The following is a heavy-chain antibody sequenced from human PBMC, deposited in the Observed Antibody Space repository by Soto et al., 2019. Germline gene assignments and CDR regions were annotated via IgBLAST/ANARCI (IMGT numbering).Heavy chain of an antibody. Sequence: QVQLVQSGAEVKKPGASVKVSCKASGYTFTSYDINWVRQATGQGLEWMGWMNPNSGNTGYAQKXXGRVTTTRNTXXSXAXXELSSLRSEDTAVYYCATTSERWLQLGGNYNWFDPWGQGTLVTVSS. CDR1: GYTFTSYD. J-gene: IGHJ5*02. CDR3: ATTSERWLQLGGNYNWFDP. V-gene: IGHV1-8*01. D-gene: IGHD5-12*01. CDR2: MNPNSGNT.